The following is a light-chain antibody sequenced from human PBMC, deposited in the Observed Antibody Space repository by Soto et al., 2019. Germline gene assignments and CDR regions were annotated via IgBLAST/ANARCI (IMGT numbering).Light chain of an antibody. Sequence: QSVLTQPPSASGTPGQRVTISCSGSFSNVGSTSVNWYQQQFPVAAPKLLNYNNDQRPSGVPDRFSGSRSGTSASLAISGLQSEDEAEYYCASWNDSLNTLVFGGGTKLTVL. J-gene: IGLJ2*01. CDR2: NND. CDR3: ASWNDSLNTLV. V-gene: IGLV1-44*01. CDR1: FSNVGSTS.